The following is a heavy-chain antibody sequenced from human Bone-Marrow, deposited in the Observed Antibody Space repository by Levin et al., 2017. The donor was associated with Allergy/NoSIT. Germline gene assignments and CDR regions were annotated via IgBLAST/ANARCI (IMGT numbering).Heavy chain of an antibody. D-gene: IGHD3-3*01. Sequence: PGGSLRLSCVGSGFTFINAWMSWFRRAPGKGLEWIGRIKSNAAGGTADYAAPVKGHFTISRDDSKNTLYLQMDSLKTEDTAVYYCTTGSLFGVITQAEDFWGQGTMVTVSS. J-gene: IGHJ3*01. CDR1: GFTFINAW. CDR3: TTGSLFGVITQAEDF. V-gene: IGHV3-15*01. CDR2: IKSNAAGGTA.